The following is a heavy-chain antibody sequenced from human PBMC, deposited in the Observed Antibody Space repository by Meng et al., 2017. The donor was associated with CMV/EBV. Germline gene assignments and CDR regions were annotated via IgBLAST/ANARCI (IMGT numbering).Heavy chain of an antibody. V-gene: IGHV1-18*01. D-gene: IGHD6-13*01. Sequence: ASVKVSCKASGYTFTSYGISWVRQAPGQGLEWMGWVSAYNGNTNYAQKLQGRVTMTTDTSTSTAYMELRSLRSDDTAVYYCARDVRYAAGGLRTFDYWGQGTMVTVSS. CDR3: ARDVRYAAGGLRTFDY. CDR1: GYTFTSYG. J-gene: IGHJ4*02. CDR2: VSAYNGNT.